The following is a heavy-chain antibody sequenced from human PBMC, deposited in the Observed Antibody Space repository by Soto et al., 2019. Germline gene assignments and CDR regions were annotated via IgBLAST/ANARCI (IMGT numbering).Heavy chain of an antibody. Sequence: QVQLVQSGAEVKKPGSSVKVSCKASGGTFSSYTISWVRQAPGQGLEWMGRIIPILDIANYAQKFQGRVTITAHKSTSTAYMELSSLRSEDTAVYYCATRKVATITPDYYYYYMDVWGKGSTVTVSS. CDR2: IIPILDIA. J-gene: IGHJ6*03. V-gene: IGHV1-69*02. D-gene: IGHD5-12*01. CDR1: GGTFSSYT. CDR3: ATRKVATITPDYYYYYMDV.